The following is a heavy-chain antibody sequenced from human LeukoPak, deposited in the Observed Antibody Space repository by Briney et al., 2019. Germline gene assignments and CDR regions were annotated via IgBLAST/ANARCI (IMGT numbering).Heavy chain of an antibody. CDR2: INHSGST. J-gene: IGHJ4*02. D-gene: IGHD6-13*01. V-gene: IGHV4-34*01. Sequence: SETLSLTCAVYGGSFSGYYWSWIRQPPGKGLEWIGEINHSGSTNYNPSLKSRVTISVDTSKNQFSLKLSSVTAADTAVYYCAXXXXXXXVAAAKYYFDYWGQGTLVTVSS. CDR1: GGSFSGYY. CDR3: AXXXXXXXVAAAKYYFDY.